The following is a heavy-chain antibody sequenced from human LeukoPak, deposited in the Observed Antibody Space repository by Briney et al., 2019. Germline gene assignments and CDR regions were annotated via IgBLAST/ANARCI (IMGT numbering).Heavy chain of an antibody. CDR1: GFTFSNYW. CDR3: ARGGGRYFDWLIGGGGMDV. V-gene: IGHV3-7*01. CDR2: IKQDESEK. Sequence: GGSLRLSCAASGFTFSNYWMSWVRQAPGKGLEWVANIKQDESEKYYVDSVKGRSTISRDNAKNSLYLQMNSLRAEDTAVYYCARGGGRYFDWLIGGGGMDVWGQGTTVTVSS. D-gene: IGHD3-9*01. J-gene: IGHJ6*02.